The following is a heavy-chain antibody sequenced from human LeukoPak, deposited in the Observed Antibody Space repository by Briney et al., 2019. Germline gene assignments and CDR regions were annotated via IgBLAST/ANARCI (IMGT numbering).Heavy chain of an antibody. D-gene: IGHD6-13*01. CDR1: GGSFSGYY. Sequence: SETLSLTCAVYGGSFSGYYWSWIRQPPGKGLEWIGEINHSGSTNYNPSLKSRVTISVDTSKNQFSLRLSSVIAADTAVYYCARASSSWYVFDPWGQGTLVTVSS. CDR2: INHSGST. V-gene: IGHV4-34*01. CDR3: ARASSSWYVFDP. J-gene: IGHJ5*02.